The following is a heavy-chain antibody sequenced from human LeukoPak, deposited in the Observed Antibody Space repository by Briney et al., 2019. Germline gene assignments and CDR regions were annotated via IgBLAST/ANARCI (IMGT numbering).Heavy chain of an antibody. Sequence: SETLSLTCTVSGGSISSGNYYWSWIRQPPGKGLEWIGYIYYSGSTNYNPSLKSRVTISVDTSKNQFSLKLSSVTAADTAVYYCARLDSSGYYQSFDYWGQGTLVTVSS. CDR3: ARLDSSGYYQSFDY. V-gene: IGHV4-61*01. CDR2: IYYSGST. CDR1: GGSISSGNYY. D-gene: IGHD3-22*01. J-gene: IGHJ4*02.